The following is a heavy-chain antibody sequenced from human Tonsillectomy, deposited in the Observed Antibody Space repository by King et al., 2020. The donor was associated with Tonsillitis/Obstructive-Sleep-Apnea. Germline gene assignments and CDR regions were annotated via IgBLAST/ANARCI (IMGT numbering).Heavy chain of an antibody. D-gene: IGHD2-2*01. V-gene: IGHV3-7*01. J-gene: IGHJ4*02. Sequence: VQLVESGGGLVQPGGSLRLSCAASGFTFSSYWMSWVRQAPGKGLEWVANIKQDGSEKYYVDSVKGRFTISRDNAKNSLYLQMNSLRAEDTAVYYCASEPLGYCSSTSCSIGGFDYWGQGTLVTVSS. CDR3: ASEPLGYCSSTSCSIGGFDY. CDR1: GFTFSSYW. CDR2: IKQDGSEK.